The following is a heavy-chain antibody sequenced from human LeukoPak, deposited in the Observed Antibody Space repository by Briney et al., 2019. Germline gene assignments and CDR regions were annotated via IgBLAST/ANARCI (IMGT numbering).Heavy chain of an antibody. CDR3: ARAEGGYSSIRRYFQH. Sequence: PGRSLRLSCAASGFPFSSHGMHWVRQAPAKGLEWVAVISYDGSNKYYADSVKGRFTISRDNSKHTLYRQMNSLRAEDTAVYYCARAEGGYSSIRRYFQHCGQGTLVTVSS. V-gene: IGHV3-30*03. D-gene: IGHD6-13*01. CDR1: GFPFSSHG. CDR2: ISYDGSNK. J-gene: IGHJ1*01.